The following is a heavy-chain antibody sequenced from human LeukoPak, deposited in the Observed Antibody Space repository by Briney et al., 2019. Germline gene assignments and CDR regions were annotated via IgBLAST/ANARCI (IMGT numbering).Heavy chain of an antibody. Sequence: SVKVPCKASGGTFSRYAISWVRQAPGQGLEWMGGIIPMFGIANYAQKFQGRVTITADESTSTAYMELSSLRSEDTAVYYCARDRPYTGGWRGFDYWGQGTLVTVSS. CDR3: ARDRPYTGGWRGFDY. CDR1: GGTFSRYA. D-gene: IGHD6-19*01. CDR2: IIPMFGIA. J-gene: IGHJ4*02. V-gene: IGHV1-69*13.